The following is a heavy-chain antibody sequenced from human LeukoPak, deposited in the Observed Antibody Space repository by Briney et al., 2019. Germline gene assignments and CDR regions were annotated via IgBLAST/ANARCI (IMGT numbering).Heavy chain of an antibody. CDR3: ARTNYFGSGSYYPDL. D-gene: IGHD3-10*01. CDR2: IYHSGST. Sequence: SETLSLTCTVSGASMRTYYWSWIRQPPGKGLEWIGFIYHSGSTDYNPSLESRGTISVDTSKNQFSLKLSSVTAADTAVYYCARTNYFGSGSYYPDLWGQGTLVTVSS. J-gene: IGHJ5*02. CDR1: GASMRTYY. V-gene: IGHV4-59*08.